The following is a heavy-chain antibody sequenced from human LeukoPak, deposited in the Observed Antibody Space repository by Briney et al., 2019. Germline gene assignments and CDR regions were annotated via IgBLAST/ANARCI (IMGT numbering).Heavy chain of an antibody. CDR2: MNPNSGNT. Sequence: ASVKVSCKASGYTFTSYDINWVRQATGQGLEWMGWMNPNSGNTGYAQKFQGRVTMTRNTSISTAYMELSSLRSEDTAVYYCARVGEYSSSSGTYNWFVPWGQGTLVTVSS. D-gene: IGHD6-6*01. CDR3: ARVGEYSSSSGTYNWFVP. J-gene: IGHJ5*02. V-gene: IGHV1-8*01. CDR1: GYTFTSYD.